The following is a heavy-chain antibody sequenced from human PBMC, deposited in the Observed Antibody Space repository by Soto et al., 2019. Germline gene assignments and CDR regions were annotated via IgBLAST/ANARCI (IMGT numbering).Heavy chain of an antibody. D-gene: IGHD3-3*01. J-gene: IGHJ6*01. CDR3: TRTSGLFSYGLDV. CDR2: IGIGGDT. V-gene: IGHV3-13*01. Sequence: EVQLVESGGGLVQPGGSLRLSCVASGFTFSSYDMHWVRQPTGKGLEWVSGIGIGGDTYYSGSVKGRFTIYRENAKDSLSLQTNSLSDGDTAVYYCTRTSGLFSYGLDVRGQGVTVTVSS. CDR1: GFTFSSYD.